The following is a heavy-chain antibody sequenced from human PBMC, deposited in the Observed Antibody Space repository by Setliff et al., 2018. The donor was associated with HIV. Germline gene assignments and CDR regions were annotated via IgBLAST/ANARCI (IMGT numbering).Heavy chain of an antibody. Sequence: SETLSLTCTVSGDSISGQYWSWIRQPAGKGLEWIGYIYTSGSTNYNPSLKSRVTISVDTSKNQFSLKLSSVTAADTAVYYCARGLSFYDPGGFDYWGQGTLVTVSS. CDR1: GDSISGQY. D-gene: IGHD3-22*01. V-gene: IGHV4-4*09. CDR2: IYTSGST. CDR3: ARGLSFYDPGGFDY. J-gene: IGHJ4*02.